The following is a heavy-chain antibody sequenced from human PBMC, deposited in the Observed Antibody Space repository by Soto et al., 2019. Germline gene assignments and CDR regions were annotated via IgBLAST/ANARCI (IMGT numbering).Heavy chain of an antibody. V-gene: IGHV1-69*12. Sequence: QVQLVQSGAEVKKPGSSVKVSCKASGGTFSSYAISWVRQAPGQGLEWMGGIIPIFGTANYAQKFQGRVTIXXDXSXXTAYMELSSLRSEDTAVYYCASIGRGRPLPYGMDVWGQGTTVTVSS. D-gene: IGHD1-26*01. CDR2: IIPIFGTA. J-gene: IGHJ6*02. CDR1: GGTFSSYA. CDR3: ASIGRGRPLPYGMDV.